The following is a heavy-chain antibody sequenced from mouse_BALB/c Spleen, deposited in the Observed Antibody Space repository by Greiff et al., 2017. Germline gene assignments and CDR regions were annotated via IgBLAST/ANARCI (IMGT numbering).Heavy chain of an antibody. CDR3: GRGDYYGSSRYYYAMDY. Sequence: VQLQQSGPELVKPGASVKISCKASGYSFTGYFMNWVKQSHGKSLEWIGRINPYNGDTFYNQKFKGKATLTVDKSSSTAHMELLSLTSEDSAVYYCGRGDYYGSSRYYYAMDYWGQGTSVTVSS. J-gene: IGHJ4*01. D-gene: IGHD1-1*01. CDR2: INPYNGDT. CDR1: GYSFTGYF. V-gene: IGHV1-37*01.